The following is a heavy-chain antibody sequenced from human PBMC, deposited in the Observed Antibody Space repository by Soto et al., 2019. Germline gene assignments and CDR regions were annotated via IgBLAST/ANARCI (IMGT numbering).Heavy chain of an antibody. CDR1: GFTFSSYS. Sequence: GGSLRLSCAASGFTFSSYSMNWVRQAPGKGLEWVSSISSSSSYIYYADSVKGRFTISRDNAKNSLYLQMNSLRAEDTAVYYCARALAAPFRFDYWGQGTLVTVSS. J-gene: IGHJ4*02. CDR2: ISSSSSYI. CDR3: ARALAAPFRFDY. D-gene: IGHD6-13*01. V-gene: IGHV3-21*01.